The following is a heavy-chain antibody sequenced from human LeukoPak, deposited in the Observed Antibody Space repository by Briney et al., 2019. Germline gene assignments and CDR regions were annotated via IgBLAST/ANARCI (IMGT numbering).Heavy chain of an antibody. Sequence: SETLSLTCTVSGGSISSGDYYWSWIRQPAGRGLEWIGRIYSSGSTTYNPSLKSRLTMSVDTSKNQFSLKLSSVTAADTAVYYCARDSGYELTWGQGTLVTVSS. J-gene: IGHJ5*02. CDR1: GGSISSGDYY. CDR3: ARDSGYELT. V-gene: IGHV4-61*02. CDR2: IYSSGST. D-gene: IGHD5-12*01.